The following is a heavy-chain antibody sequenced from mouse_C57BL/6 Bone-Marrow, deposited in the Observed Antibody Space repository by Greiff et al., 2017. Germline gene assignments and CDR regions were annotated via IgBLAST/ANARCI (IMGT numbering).Heavy chain of an antibody. J-gene: IGHJ2*01. CDR1: GYTFTSYW. CDR2: IDPSDSYT. D-gene: IGHD2-9*01. V-gene: IGHV1-59*01. CDR3: ATPYYGNDVGDY. Sequence: QVHVKQPGAELVRPGTSVKLSCKASGYTFTSYWMHWVKQRPGQGLEWIGVIDPSDSYTNYNQKFKGKATLTVDTPSSTAYMQRSSLTSEDSAVYYCATPYYGNDVGDYWGQGTTLTVSS.